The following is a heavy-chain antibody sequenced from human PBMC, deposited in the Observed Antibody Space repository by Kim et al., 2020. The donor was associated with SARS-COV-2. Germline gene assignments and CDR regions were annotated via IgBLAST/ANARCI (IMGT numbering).Heavy chain of an antibody. Sequence: GGSLRLSCAASGFTFSSYSMNWVRQAPGKGLEWVSSISSSSSYIYYADSVKGRFTISRDNAKNSLYLQMNSLRAEDTAVYYCARDRGDIVVVVAAAYYYYYGMDVWGQGTTVTVSS. CDR3: ARDRGDIVVVVAAAYYYYYGMDV. CDR2: ISSSSSYI. J-gene: IGHJ6*02. D-gene: IGHD2-15*01. CDR1: GFTFSSYS. V-gene: IGHV3-21*01.